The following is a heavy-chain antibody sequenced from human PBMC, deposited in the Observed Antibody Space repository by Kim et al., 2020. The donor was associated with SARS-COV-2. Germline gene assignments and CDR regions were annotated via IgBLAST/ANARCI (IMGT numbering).Heavy chain of an antibody. V-gene: IGHV3-23*01. Sequence: GGSLRLSCAASGFTFSSYVMNWVRQAPGKGLEWISSIIGSGGTTYHADSVKGRFTVSRDNSKNTLYLQMNSLTVEDTATYYCAKGISATGRTTDYWGQGTLVTVSS. J-gene: IGHJ4*02. CDR3: AKGISATGRTTDY. CDR1: GFTFSSYV. CDR2: IIGSGGTT. D-gene: IGHD6-13*01.